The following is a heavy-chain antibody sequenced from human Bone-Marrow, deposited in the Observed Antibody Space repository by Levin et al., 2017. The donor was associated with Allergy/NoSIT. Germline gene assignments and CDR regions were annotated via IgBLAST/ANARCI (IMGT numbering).Heavy chain of an antibody. CDR1: GFTFSGSA. V-gene: IGHV3-73*01. J-gene: IGHJ4*02. CDR3: ISTREGYNLEDY. D-gene: IGHD5-24*01. Sequence: PGGSLRLSCAASGFTFSGSAMHWVRQASGKGLEWVGRIRSKGNNYATTYAASVKGRFTISRDDSKNTAYLQMNSLKTEDTAIYYCISTREGYNLEDYWGQGTLVTVSS. CDR2: IRSKGNNYAT.